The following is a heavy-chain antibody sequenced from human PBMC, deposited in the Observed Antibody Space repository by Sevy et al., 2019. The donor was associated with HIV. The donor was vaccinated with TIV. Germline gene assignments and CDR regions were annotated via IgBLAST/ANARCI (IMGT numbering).Heavy chain of an antibody. V-gene: IGHV5-51*01. D-gene: IGHD6-13*01. CDR2: IYPGDSDT. CDR3: ARRPPYSGSSVDAFDV. CDR1: GYSFTSYW. J-gene: IGHJ3*01. Sequence: GESLKISCKGSGYSFTSYWIGWVRQMPGKGLEWMGIIYPGDSDTRYSPSFQGQVTISADKSISTAYLQWSSLKASDTAMDYCARRPPYSGSSVDAFDVWGQGTVVTVSS.